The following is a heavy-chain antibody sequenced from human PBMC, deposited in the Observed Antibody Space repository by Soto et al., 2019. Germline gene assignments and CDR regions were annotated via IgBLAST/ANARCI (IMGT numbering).Heavy chain of an antibody. D-gene: IGHD3-3*01. V-gene: IGHV3-33*01. J-gene: IGHJ4*02. CDR1: GFTFSIYG. Sequence: GGSLRLSCAASGFTFSIYGMHWVRQAPGKGLEWVAVIWYDGSNKYYADSVKGRFTISRDNSKNTLYLQMNSLRAEDTAVYYCATISYDFWIWGKGTLVTVSS. CDR2: IWYDGSNK. CDR3: ATISYDFWI.